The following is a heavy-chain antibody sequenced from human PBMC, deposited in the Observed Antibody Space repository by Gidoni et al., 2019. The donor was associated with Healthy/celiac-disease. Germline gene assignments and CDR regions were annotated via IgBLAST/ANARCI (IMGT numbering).Heavy chain of an antibody. Sequence: QVQLQESGPGLVKPSETLSLTCPVSGGSISSYYWSWIRQPPGKGLEWIGYIYYSGSTNYNPSLKSRVTISVDTSKNQFSLKLSSVTAADTAVYYCARHLLWFGESPVDYWGQGTLVTVSS. CDR3: ARHLLWFGESPVDY. CDR2: IYYSGST. J-gene: IGHJ4*02. CDR1: GGSISSYY. D-gene: IGHD3-10*01. V-gene: IGHV4-59*01.